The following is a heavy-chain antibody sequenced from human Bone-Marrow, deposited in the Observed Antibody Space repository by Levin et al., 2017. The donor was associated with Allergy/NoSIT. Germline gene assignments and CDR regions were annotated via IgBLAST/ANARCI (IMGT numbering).Heavy chain of an antibody. V-gene: IGHV3-30*18. CDR3: AKSPGVVVPAATHYYYGMDV. CDR2: ISYDGSNK. J-gene: IGHJ6*02. CDR1: GFTFSSYG. D-gene: IGHD2-2*01. Sequence: GGSLRLSCAASGFTFSSYGMHWVRQAPGKGLEWVAVISYDGSNKYYADSVKGRFTISRDNSKNTLYLQMNSLRAEDTAVYYCAKSPGVVVPAATHYYYGMDVWGQGTTVTVSS.